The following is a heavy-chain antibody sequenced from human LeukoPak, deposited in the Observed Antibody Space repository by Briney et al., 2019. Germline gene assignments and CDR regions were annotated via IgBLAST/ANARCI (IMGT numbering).Heavy chain of an antibody. J-gene: IGHJ3*02. CDR3: ARETTVTFPDAFDI. CDR2: ISNSGGNT. Sequence: GGSLRLSCEASGFIFSGYGMHWVRQAPGKGLEWVSAISNSGGNTYYADSVKGRFTISRDNSKNTMYLQMNSPRAEDTAIYYCARETTVTFPDAFDIWGQGTMVTVSS. CDR1: GFIFSGYG. V-gene: IGHV3-23*01. D-gene: IGHD4-17*01.